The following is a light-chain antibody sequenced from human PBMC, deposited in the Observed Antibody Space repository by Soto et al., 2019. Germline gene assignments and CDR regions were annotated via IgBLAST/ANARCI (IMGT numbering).Light chain of an antibody. V-gene: IGKV1-5*03. CDR3: QQYNSYSGRT. CDR1: QSISSW. CDR2: TAS. J-gene: IGKJ4*01. Sequence: DIQMTQSPSTLSASVGDRVTITCRASQSISSWLAWYQQKPGKAPKLLIYTASSLESGVPSRFRGSGSGTEFTLTISSLQPDDFATYYCQQYNSYSGRTFGGGTKVEIK.